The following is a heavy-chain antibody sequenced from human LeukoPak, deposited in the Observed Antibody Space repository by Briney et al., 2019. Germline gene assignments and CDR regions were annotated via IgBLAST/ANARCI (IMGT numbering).Heavy chain of an antibody. CDR3: ARHLVPNWNDRFSPLDV. D-gene: IGHD1-1*01. CDR1: GGSISSYY. V-gene: IGHV4-59*01. Sequence: PSETLSLTCTVSGGSISSYYWSWIRQPPGKGLEWIGYIYYSGSTNYNPSLKSRVTISVDTSKNQFSLKLNSVTAADTAVYYCARHLVPNWNDRFSPLDVWGKGTTVTVSS. CDR2: IYYSGST. J-gene: IGHJ6*04.